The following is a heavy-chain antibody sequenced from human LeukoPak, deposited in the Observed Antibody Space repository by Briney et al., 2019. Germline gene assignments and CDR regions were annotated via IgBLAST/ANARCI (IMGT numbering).Heavy chain of an antibody. CDR2: ISYDGSNK. CDR3: ARGLYYFDY. CDR1: GFTFSSYA. V-gene: IGHV3-30-3*01. Sequence: GGSLRLSCAASGFTFSSYAMHWVRQAPGKGLEWVAVISYDGSNKYYADSVKGRFTISRDNAKNSLYLQMNSLRAEVTAVYYCARGLYYFDYWGQGTLVTVSS. J-gene: IGHJ4*02.